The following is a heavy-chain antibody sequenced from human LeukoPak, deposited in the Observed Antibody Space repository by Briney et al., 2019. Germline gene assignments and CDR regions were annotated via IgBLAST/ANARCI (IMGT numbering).Heavy chain of an antibody. CDR1: GFTLKRFW. V-gene: IGHV3-23*01. Sequence: GALRLSFCGSGFTLKRFWMSWVRQAPGKGLGWGFAFSGSGGSTYYADSVKGRFTISRDNSKNTLYLQMNSLRAEDTAVYYCAKPPERVRGKSYYYFDYWGQGTLVTVSS. J-gene: IGHJ4*02. CDR2: FSGSGGST. D-gene: IGHD3-10*01. CDR3: AKPPERVRGKSYYYFDY.